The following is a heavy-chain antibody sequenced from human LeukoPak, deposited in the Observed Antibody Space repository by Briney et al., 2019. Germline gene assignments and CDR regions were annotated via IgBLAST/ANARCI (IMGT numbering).Heavy chain of an antibody. CDR1: GFTFSSYE. CDR2: ISSSGSDI. J-gene: IGHJ4*02. CDR3: ARSKPKTDSRLVAAAGDF. D-gene: IGHD6-13*01. Sequence: GGSLRLSCVVSGFTFSSYEMNWVRQAPGKGLEWISYISSSGSDIYYADSVKGRFTISRDNANNSLYLQMNSLRAEDTAVYYCARSKPKTDSRLVAAAGDFWGQGTLVTVSS. V-gene: IGHV3-48*03.